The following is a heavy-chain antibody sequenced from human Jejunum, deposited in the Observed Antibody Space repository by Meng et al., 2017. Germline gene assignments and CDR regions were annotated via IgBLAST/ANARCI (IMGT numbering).Heavy chain of an antibody. D-gene: IGHD4-17*01. CDR3: ARALARYGAYDVDY. V-gene: IGHV3-74*01. CDR2: ISSDGSST. CDR1: GFTFSTYW. Sequence: EVQLVESGGGLVQPGGSLRLSCASSGFTFSTYWMHWVSQAPGKGLVWVSCISSDGSSTTYADSVKGRFTISRDNAKNTLYLQMNSLRAEDTAVYYCARALARYGAYDVDYWGQGTLVTVSS. J-gene: IGHJ4*02.